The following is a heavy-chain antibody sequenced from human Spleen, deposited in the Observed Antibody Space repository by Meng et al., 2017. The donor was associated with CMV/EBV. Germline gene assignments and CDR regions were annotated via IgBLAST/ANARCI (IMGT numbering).Heavy chain of an antibody. Sequence: ASVKVSCKASGYTFTSYGISWVRQAPGQGLEWMGWISAYNGNTNYAQKLQGRVTMTTDTSTSTAYMELRSLRSDDTAVHYCARDLIWSGYYTGMDGSSNFDYWGQGTLVTVSS. CDR2: ISAYNGNT. CDR3: ARDLIWSGYYTGMDGSSNFDY. D-gene: IGHD3-3*01. CDR1: GYTFTSYG. J-gene: IGHJ4*02. V-gene: IGHV1-18*01.